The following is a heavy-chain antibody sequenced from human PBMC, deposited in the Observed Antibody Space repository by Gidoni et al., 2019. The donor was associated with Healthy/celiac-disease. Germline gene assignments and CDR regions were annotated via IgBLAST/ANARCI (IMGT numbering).Heavy chain of an antibody. V-gene: IGHV4-38-2*01. CDR1: GYSISSGYY. CDR2: IYHSGST. Sequence: QVQLQESGPGLVKPSETLYLTGAVAGYSISSGYYWGWIRQPPGKGLEWIGSIYHSGSTYSTPSLKSRVTISVDTSKNQFSLKLSSVTAADTAVYYCVVAYYDSSGWEIDYWGQGTLVTVSS. J-gene: IGHJ4*02. D-gene: IGHD3-22*01. CDR3: VVAYYDSSGWEIDY.